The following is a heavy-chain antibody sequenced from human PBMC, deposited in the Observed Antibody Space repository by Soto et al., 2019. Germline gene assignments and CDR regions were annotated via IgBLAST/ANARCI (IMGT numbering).Heavy chain of an antibody. CDR3: ARAVLGGYCSGGSCRSYYMDV. V-gene: IGHV4-34*01. D-gene: IGHD2-15*01. Sequence: SETLSLTCAVYGGSFSGYYWSWIRQPPGKGLEWIGEINHSGSTNYNPSLKSRVTISVDTSKNQFSLKLSSVTAADTAVYYCARAVLGGYCSGGSCRSYYMDVWGKGTTVTVSS. J-gene: IGHJ6*03. CDR2: INHSGST. CDR1: GGSFSGYY.